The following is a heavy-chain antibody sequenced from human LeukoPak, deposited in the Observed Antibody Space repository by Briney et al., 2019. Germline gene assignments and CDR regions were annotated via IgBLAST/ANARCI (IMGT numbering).Heavy chain of an antibody. Sequence: PPGGSLRLSCAASGFTLSRYGMSWVRQAPGKGLEWVSAVSGSGDRTYYADSVKGRFTISRDNSKNTLYLQMNSLRAEDTAVYYCAKDHSRYSGSYFDYWGQGTLVTVSS. D-gene: IGHD1-26*01. CDR1: GFTLSRYG. CDR3: AKDHSRYSGSYFDY. J-gene: IGHJ4*02. V-gene: IGHV3-23*01. CDR2: VSGSGDRT.